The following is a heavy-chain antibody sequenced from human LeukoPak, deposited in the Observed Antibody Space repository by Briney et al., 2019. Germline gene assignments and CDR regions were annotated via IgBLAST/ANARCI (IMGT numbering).Heavy chain of an antibody. J-gene: IGHJ1*01. V-gene: IGHV3-23*01. CDR2: IFGNGVTT. CDR1: GFTFSNFG. CDR3: AKGPGKSAPPPAS. Sequence: GGSLRLSCAASGFTFSNFGMSWVRQAPGKGLEWVSAIFGNGVTTYYADSVKGRFIISRDNSQNRLFLQVNSLGVEDAAVYYCAKGPGKSAPPPASGGQGPLAT.